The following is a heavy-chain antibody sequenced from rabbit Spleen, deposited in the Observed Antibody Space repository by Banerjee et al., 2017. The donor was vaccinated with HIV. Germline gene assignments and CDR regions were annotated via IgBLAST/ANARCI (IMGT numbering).Heavy chain of an antibody. V-gene: IGHV1S7*01. CDR2: IDPFFGTT. J-gene: IGHJ4*01. CDR3: ARDFDF. Sequence: QSLEESGGGLVQPGGSLKVSCKASGFTLSSYGVNWVRQAPGKGLEWIGYIDPFFGTTYYASWVNGRFTISSHNAQNTVFLQMNSLTVADTATYFCARDFDFWGQGTLVTVS. CDR1: GFTLSSYG.